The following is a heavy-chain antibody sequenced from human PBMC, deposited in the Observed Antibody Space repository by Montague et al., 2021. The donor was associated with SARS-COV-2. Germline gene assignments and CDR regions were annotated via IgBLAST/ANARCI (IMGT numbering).Heavy chain of an antibody. V-gene: IGHV4-34*01. D-gene: IGHD2-2*02. CDR1: GGSFSGYF. Sequence: SETLSLTCAVSGGSFSGYFWSWIRQPPGKGLEWIGEINHTGSTKHNPSLKSRVTMSVDTSKNQFSLKVTSMTAADTAIYYCARLGDGVVPAPILGVGPFYSYYYMDVWGKGTTVTVSS. CDR2: INHTGST. J-gene: IGHJ6*03. CDR3: ARLGDGVVPAPILGVGPFYSYYYMDV.